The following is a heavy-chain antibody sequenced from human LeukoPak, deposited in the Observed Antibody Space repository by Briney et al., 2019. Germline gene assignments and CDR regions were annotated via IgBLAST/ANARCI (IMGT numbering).Heavy chain of an antibody. CDR1: GFTFSSYT. V-gene: IGHV3-23*01. J-gene: IGHJ4*02. Sequence: GGSLRLSCTASGFTFSSYTMSWVRQAPGKGLRWVSTITTGGPNTYYADSVKGRFTVSRDDSKNTLYLQMNSLRAEDTAVYYCAKVKDGYNYSPFDYWGQGTLVTVSS. CDR3: AKVKDGYNYSPFDY. CDR2: ITTGGPNT. D-gene: IGHD5-24*01.